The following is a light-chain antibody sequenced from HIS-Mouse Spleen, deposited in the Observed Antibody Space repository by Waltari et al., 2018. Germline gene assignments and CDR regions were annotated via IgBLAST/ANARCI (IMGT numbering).Light chain of an antibody. CDR2: EGS. CDR1: RSDLGRYNL. V-gene: IGLV2-23*01. CDR3: CSYAGSSTWV. Sequence: QSALTQPASVSGSPGQSITISCTGTRSDLGRYNLVSWYHQHPGKAPKLMIYEGSKRPSGVSNRFSGSKSGNTASLTISGLQAEDEADYYCCSYAGSSTWVFGGGTKLTVL. J-gene: IGLJ3*02.